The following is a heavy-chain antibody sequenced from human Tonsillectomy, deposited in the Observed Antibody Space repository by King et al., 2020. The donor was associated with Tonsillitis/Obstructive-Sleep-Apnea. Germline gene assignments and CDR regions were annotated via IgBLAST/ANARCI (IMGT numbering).Heavy chain of an antibody. D-gene: IGHD3-22*01. J-gene: IGHJ4*02. V-gene: IGHV1-69*17. CDR3: ATQYYDSSGYYYFDY. Sequence: VQLVESGAEVKKPGSSVKVSCTTSGGAFSSYAITWVRQAPGQGLEWMGGIIPIFDVANYAQKFQGRVTITADKSTSTAYMELSSLRSEDTAVYYCATQYYDSSGYYYFDYWGQGTLVTVSS. CDR1: GGAFSSYA. CDR2: IIPIFDVA.